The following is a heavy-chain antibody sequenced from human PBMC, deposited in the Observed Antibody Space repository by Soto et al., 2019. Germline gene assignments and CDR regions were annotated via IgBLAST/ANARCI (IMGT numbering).Heavy chain of an antibody. V-gene: IGHV3-30-3*01. J-gene: IGHJ5*02. CDR3: ARDMYSSDYFVKWFEP. D-gene: IGHD6-19*01. CDR1: GFSFSSYA. Sequence: QVRLVESGGGVVQPGRSLRLSCTASGFSFSSYAMYWFRQPLGKGLEWVAVISHDGINKQYADSVKGRVTVSRDNSNHSLDLQLNSLRGEDTAMYYCARDMYSSDYFVKWFEPWGQGTLVTVSS. CDR2: ISHDGINK.